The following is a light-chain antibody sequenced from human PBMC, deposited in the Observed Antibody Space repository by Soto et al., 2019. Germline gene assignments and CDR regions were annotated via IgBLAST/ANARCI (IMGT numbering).Light chain of an antibody. V-gene: IGKV3D-15*01. CDR2: GAF. CDR1: PSVTNY. J-gene: IGKJ1*01. Sequence: MTQAPATLSVSQWERATLSCRASPSVTNYLAWYQQKPGQPPRLLIYGAFNRAAGIPARFSGSGSGTEFTLTISSLQPDDFATYYCQHYNTYSTFGQGTKVDIK. CDR3: QHYNTYST.